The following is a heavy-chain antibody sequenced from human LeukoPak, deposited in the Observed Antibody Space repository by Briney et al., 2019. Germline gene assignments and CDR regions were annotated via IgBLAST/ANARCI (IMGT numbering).Heavy chain of an antibody. CDR3: ARPPYGGGDY. J-gene: IGHJ4*02. Sequence: GGSLRLTCAASGLTVSSYMSWVRQAPGKGLEWVSVIYSAGSIYYADYVKGRFTISRAKSKNTLYLQMNGLRAEDTAVYYCARPPYGGGDYWGEGTLVTVSS. CDR1: GLTVSSY. D-gene: IGHD4-23*01. CDR2: IYSAGSI. V-gene: IGHV3-66*04.